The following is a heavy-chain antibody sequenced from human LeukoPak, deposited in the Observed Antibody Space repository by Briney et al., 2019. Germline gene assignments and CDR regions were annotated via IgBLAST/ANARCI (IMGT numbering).Heavy chain of an antibody. CDR2: INHSGST. J-gene: IGHJ5*02. CDR3: ARVVAIQLWSSGNWFGP. CDR1: GGSFSGYY. D-gene: IGHD5-18*01. Sequence: SETLSLTCAVYGGSFSGYYWSWIRQPPGKGLEWIGEINHSGSTNYNPSLKSRVTISVDTSKNQFSLKLSPVTAADTAVYYCARVVAIQLWSSGNWFGPWGQGTLVTVSS. V-gene: IGHV4-34*01.